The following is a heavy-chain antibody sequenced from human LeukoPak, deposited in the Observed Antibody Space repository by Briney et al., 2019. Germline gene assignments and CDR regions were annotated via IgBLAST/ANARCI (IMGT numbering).Heavy chain of an antibody. Sequence: SETLSLACTVSGGSISSGGYYWSWIRQHPGKGLEWIGYIYYSGSTYSNPSLKSRVTISVDTSKNQFSLNLSSVTAADTAVYYCARYCSSTNCYKGGFDPWGQGTLVTVSS. D-gene: IGHD2-2*02. CDR3: ARYCSSTNCYKGGFDP. V-gene: IGHV4-31*03. J-gene: IGHJ5*02. CDR1: GGSISSGGYY. CDR2: IYYSGST.